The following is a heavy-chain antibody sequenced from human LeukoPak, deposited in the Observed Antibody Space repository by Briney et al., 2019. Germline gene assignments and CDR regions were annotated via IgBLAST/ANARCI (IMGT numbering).Heavy chain of an antibody. Sequence: PSETLSLTCTVSGGSVSSYYLSWIRQPPGKGLEWIGYIYYTGSTNYSPSLKSRVTISVDTSKNQFSLKLSSVTAADTAVCYCARGWGYFDSWGQGTLVTVSS. V-gene: IGHV4-59*08. CDR2: IYYTGST. D-gene: IGHD7-27*01. CDR3: ARGWGYFDS. CDR1: GGSVSSYY. J-gene: IGHJ4*02.